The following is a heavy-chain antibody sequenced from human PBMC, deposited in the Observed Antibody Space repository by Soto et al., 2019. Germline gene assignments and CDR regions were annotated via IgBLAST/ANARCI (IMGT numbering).Heavy chain of an antibody. CDR1: GGSISSGGYA. J-gene: IGHJ5*02. D-gene: IGHD3-9*01. CDR2: IYHSGST. Sequence: SETLSLTCAVSGGSISSGGYAWSWIRQPPGKGLEWIGYIYHSGSTYYNPSLKSRVTISVDRSKNQFSLKLSSVTAADTAVYYCARESTYYDILTGYPSNWFDPWGQGTLVTVSS. V-gene: IGHV4-30-2*01. CDR3: ARESTYYDILTGYPSNWFDP.